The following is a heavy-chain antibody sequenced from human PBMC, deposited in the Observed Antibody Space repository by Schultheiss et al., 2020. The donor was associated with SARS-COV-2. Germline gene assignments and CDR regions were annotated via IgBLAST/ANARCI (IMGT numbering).Heavy chain of an antibody. J-gene: IGHJ4*02. Sequence: SLKISCAASGFTFDDYAMHWVRQAPGKGLEWVSGISWNSGSIGYADSVKGRFTISRDNAKNSLYLQMNSLRAEDTAVYYCAKDGGVTAMVGWGQGGLVTVAS. CDR3: AKDGGVTAMVG. V-gene: IGHV3-9*01. CDR2: ISWNSGSI. D-gene: IGHD5-18*01. CDR1: GFTFDDYA.